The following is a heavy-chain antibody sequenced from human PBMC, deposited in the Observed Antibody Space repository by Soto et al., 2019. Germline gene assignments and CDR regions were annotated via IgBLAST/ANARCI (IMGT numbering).Heavy chain of an antibody. V-gene: IGHV3-30*03. Sequence: QVQLVESGGGVVQPGRSLRLYCAASGFTFSSYGMHWVRQAPGKGLEWVAVISYDGSNKYYADSVKGRFTISRDNSKNTLYLQMNSLRAEDTAVYNCADLGYCSGGSCRYGMDVWGQGTTVTVSS. CDR1: GFTFSSYG. J-gene: IGHJ6*02. CDR2: ISYDGSNK. D-gene: IGHD2-15*01. CDR3: ADLGYCSGGSCRYGMDV.